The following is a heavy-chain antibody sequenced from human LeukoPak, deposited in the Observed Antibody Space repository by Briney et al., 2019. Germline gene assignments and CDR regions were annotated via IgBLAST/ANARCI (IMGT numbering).Heavy chain of an antibody. J-gene: IGHJ4*02. CDR2: INSDWSST. V-gene: IGHV3-74*01. CDR3: ARVPSQYGGYDYDY. D-gene: IGHD5-12*01. Sequence: GGSLRLSCAASGFTFSSYWMHWVRQAPGKGLVWVSRINSDWSSTSYADSVKGRFTISRDNAKNTLYLQMNSLRAEDTAVYYCARVPSQYGGYDYDYWGQGTLVTVSS. CDR1: GFTFSSYW.